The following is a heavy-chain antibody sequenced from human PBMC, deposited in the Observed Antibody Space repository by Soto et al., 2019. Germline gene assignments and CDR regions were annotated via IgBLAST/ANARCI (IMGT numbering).Heavy chain of an antibody. CDR1: GFSFNNYR. Sequence: GGSLRLSCAASGFSFNNYRMNWGRQAPGKGLEWVSSISSSTSYIYYADSVKGRFTISRDNAKKSLYLQMNSLRAEDTAVYYCARGTSDYYDSSGYFSPWGQGTLVTVSS. V-gene: IGHV3-21*01. CDR2: ISSSTSYI. J-gene: IGHJ5*02. CDR3: ARGTSDYYDSSGYFSP. D-gene: IGHD3-22*01.